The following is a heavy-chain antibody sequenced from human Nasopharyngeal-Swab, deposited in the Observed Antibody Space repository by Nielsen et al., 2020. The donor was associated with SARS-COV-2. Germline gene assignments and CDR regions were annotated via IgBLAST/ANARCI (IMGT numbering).Heavy chain of an antibody. CDR1: GGSISSRSYY. Sequence: SETLSLTCTVSGGSISSRSYYWGWIRQPPGKRLEWIGSIYYSGSTYYNPSLKSRVTISVDTSKNQFSLKLSSVTAADTAVYYCARIRITMVQGVIDPMDNWFDPWGQGTLVTVSS. J-gene: IGHJ5*02. D-gene: IGHD3-10*01. CDR2: IYYSGST. CDR3: ARIRITMVQGVIDPMDNWFDP. V-gene: IGHV4-39*07.